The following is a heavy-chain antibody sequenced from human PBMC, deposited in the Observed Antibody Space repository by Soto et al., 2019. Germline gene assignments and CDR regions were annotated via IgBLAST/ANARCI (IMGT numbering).Heavy chain of an antibody. CDR2: ISAYNGNT. V-gene: IGHV1-18*01. Sequence: ASVKVSCKASGYTFTSYGISWVRQAPGQGLEWMGWISAYNGNTNYAQKLQGRVTMTTDTSTSTAYMELRSLRSDDTAVYYCARLQEDILVVQAATSPMDVCGKGYTVTVSS. J-gene: IGHJ6*03. CDR3: ARLQEDILVVQAATSPMDV. D-gene: IGHD2-2*01. CDR1: GYTFTSYG.